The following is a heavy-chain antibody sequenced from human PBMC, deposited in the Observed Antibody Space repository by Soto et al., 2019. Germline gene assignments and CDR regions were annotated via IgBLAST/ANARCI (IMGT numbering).Heavy chain of an antibody. CDR1: GDSISSYY. CDR3: ARPGRDWGSLEY. Sequence: QVQLQESGPGLVKPSETLSLTCTVSGDSISSYYWTWIRQPPGKGLEWIAFIYYGGSTNYNPSLKSRATISVDTSKNQFSLNLNSVTAADTAVYSCARPGRDWGSLEYWGQGTRVTVSS. CDR2: IYYGGST. D-gene: IGHD7-27*01. V-gene: IGHV4-59*08. J-gene: IGHJ4*02.